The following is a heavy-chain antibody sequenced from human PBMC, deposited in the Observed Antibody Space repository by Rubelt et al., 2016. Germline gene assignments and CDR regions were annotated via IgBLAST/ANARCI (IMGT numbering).Heavy chain of an antibody. Sequence: QAPGQGLEWMGRIIPILGIANYAQKFQGRVTITADKSTSTAYMELSSLRSEDTAVYYCARLAHYYDSSGLEDLWGRGTLVTVSS. CDR2: IIPILGIA. D-gene: IGHD3-22*01. V-gene: IGHV1-69*02. J-gene: IGHJ2*01. CDR3: ARLAHYYDSSGLEDL.